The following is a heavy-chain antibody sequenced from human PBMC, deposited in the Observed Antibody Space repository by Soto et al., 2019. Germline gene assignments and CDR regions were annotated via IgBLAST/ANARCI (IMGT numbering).Heavy chain of an antibody. CDR1: GFTFSSYG. J-gene: IGHJ3*01. Sequence: PGGSLRLSCAASGFTFSSYGMHWVRQAPGKGLEWVAVIWYDGSNKYYADSVKGRFTISRDNSKNTLYLQMNSLRAEDTAVYYCARDTVVAILGPRNPLAFWGQGTMVTVSS. CDR3: ARDTVVAILGPRNPLAF. CDR2: IWYDGSNK. D-gene: IGHD5-12*01. V-gene: IGHV3-33*01.